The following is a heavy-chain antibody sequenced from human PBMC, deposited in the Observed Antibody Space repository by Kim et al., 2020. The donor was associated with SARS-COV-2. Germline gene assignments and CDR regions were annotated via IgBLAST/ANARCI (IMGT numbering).Heavy chain of an antibody. Sequence: YAGAVKGRFTIARDNAQNSLYLKRNGLRVEDTAVYYCARDGWDRYGDLDYWGQGTLVTVSS. J-gene: IGHJ4*02. V-gene: IGHV3-48*01. D-gene: IGHD5-18*01. CDR3: ARDGWDRYGDLDY.